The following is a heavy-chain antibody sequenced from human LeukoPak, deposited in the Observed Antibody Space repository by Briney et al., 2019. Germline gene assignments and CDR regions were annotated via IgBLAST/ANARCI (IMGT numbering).Heavy chain of an antibody. J-gene: IGHJ6*02. CDR3: ARQAPSIAARYYYYGMDV. CDR2: IYPGDSDT. D-gene: IGHD6-6*01. V-gene: IGHV5-51*01. CDR1: GYSFTSYW. Sequence: GESLKISCKGSGYSFTSYWIGWVRQMPGKGLEWMGIIYPGDSDTRYSPSFQGQVTISADKSISTAYLQWSSLKASDTAVYYCARQAPSIAARYYYYGMDVWGQGTTVTISS.